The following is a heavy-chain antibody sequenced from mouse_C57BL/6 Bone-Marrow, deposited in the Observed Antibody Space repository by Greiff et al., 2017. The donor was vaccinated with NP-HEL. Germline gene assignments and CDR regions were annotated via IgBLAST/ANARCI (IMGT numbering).Heavy chain of an antibody. V-gene: IGHV5-6*01. J-gene: IGHJ4*01. CDR1: GFTFSSYG. CDR3: ARPAFYAMDY. CDR2: ISSGGSYT. Sequence: DVQLVESGGDLVKPGGSLKLSCAASGFTFSSYGMSWVRQTPDKRLEWVAIISSGGSYTYYPDSVKGRFTISRDNAKNTLYLQMSSLKSEDTAMYYCARPAFYAMDYWGQGTSVTVSS.